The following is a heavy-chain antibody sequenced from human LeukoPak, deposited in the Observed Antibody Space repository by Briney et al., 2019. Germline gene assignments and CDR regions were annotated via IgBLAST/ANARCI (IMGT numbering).Heavy chain of an antibody. D-gene: IGHD6-13*01. Sequence: TGESLKISCAASGFTFSSYGMHWVRQAPGKGLEWVAVISYDGSNKYYADSVKGRFTISRDNSKNTLYLQMNSLRAEDTAVYYCAKDMYSSSWYYFDYWGQGTLVTVSS. CDR2: ISYDGSNK. V-gene: IGHV3-30*18. CDR1: GFTFSSYG. CDR3: AKDMYSSSWYYFDY. J-gene: IGHJ4*02.